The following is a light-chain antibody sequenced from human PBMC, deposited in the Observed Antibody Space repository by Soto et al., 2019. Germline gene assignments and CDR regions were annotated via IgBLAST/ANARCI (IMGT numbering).Light chain of an antibody. V-gene: IGLV2-8*01. CDR1: SSDVVGYNY. CDR2: EVS. J-gene: IGLJ3*02. Sequence: QSALTQPPSASGSPGQSVTISCTGSSSDVVGYNYVSWYQQHPGKAPKLMIYEVSKRPSGVPDRFSGSKSGNTASLTVSGLRAEDEADYYCSSYAGSKNLLFGGGTKLTVL. CDR3: SSYAGSKNLL.